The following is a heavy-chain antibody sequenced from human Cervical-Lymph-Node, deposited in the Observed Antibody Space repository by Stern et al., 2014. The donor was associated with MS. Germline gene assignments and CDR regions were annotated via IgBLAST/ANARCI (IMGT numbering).Heavy chain of an antibody. CDR1: GGSISSGGYY. J-gene: IGHJ4*02. V-gene: IGHV4-31*03. CDR3: ARGRITFGGVTFHYYFDY. D-gene: IGHD3-16*01. CDR2: IYYSGST. Sequence: QLQLQESGPGLVKPSQTLSLTCTVSGGSISSGGYYWSWIRQHPGKGLEWIGYIYYSGSTYYNPSLKSRVTISVDTSKNQFSLKLSSVTAADTAVYYCARGRITFGGVTFHYYFDYWGQGTLVTVSS.